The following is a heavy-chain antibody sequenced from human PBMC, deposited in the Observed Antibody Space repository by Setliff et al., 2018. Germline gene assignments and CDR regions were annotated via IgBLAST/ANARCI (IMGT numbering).Heavy chain of an antibody. D-gene: IGHD6-13*01. CDR3: AKSHSSWPIFIDY. J-gene: IGHJ4*02. CDR2: ISGSAGST. CDR1: GFTFNNFA. Sequence: GGSLRLSCAASGFTFNNFAMSWVRQAPGKGLERVSAISGSAGSTYYADSVKGRFTISRDNSKNTLYLQMNSLRVEDTAVYYCAKSHSSWPIFIDYWGQGTLVTVSS. V-gene: IGHV3-23*01.